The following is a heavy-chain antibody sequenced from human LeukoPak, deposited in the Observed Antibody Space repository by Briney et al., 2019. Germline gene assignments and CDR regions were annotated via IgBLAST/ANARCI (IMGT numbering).Heavy chain of an antibody. Sequence: SETLSLTCTVSGGSISNYYWSWIRQPPGKGLEWIGYIYYSGSTNYNPSLKSRVTISVDTSKNQFSLKLSSVTAADTAVYYCARASGSNRDFDYWGQGTLVTVSS. CDR1: GGSISNYY. CDR2: IYYSGST. J-gene: IGHJ4*02. V-gene: IGHV4-59*01. D-gene: IGHD3-22*01. CDR3: ARASGSNRDFDY.